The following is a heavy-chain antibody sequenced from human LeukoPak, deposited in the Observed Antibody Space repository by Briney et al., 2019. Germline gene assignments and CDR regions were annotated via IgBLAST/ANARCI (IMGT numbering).Heavy chain of an antibody. Sequence: GGSLRLSCAASGFTVSGFFLTWVRQAPGMGLQWVSVIYGGGSTDYADSVKGRFTISRDNSKNTLYLQMNSLRAEDTAVYYCARGHSGAWAYFFDFWGQGTLVTVSS. V-gene: IGHV3-53*01. D-gene: IGHD6-25*01. CDR3: ARGHSGAWAYFFDF. CDR2: IYGGGST. CDR1: GFTVSGFF. J-gene: IGHJ4*02.